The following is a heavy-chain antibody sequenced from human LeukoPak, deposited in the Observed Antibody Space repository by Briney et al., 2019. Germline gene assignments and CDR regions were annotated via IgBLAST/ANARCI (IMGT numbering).Heavy chain of an antibody. V-gene: IGHV4-61*02. D-gene: IGHD6-13*01. CDR3: ARDIAAADAFDI. CDR2: IYTSGST. J-gene: IGHJ3*02. CDR1: GGSISSGSYY. Sequence: PSETLSLTCTVSGGSISSGSYYWSWIRQPAGKGLEWIGRIYTSGSTNYNPSLKSRVTISVDTSKNQFSLKLSSVTAADTAVYYCARDIAAADAFDIWGQGTMVTVSS.